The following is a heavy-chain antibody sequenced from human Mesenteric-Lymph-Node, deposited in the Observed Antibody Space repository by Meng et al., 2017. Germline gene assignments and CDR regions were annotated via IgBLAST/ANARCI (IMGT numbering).Heavy chain of an antibody. V-gene: IGHV4-39*01. CDR3: ARLWFGERPPDY. CDR1: GGSISSSTYY. D-gene: IGHD3-10*01. J-gene: IGHJ4*02. CDR2: IYYSGRT. Sequence: QLHLQVSGPGLVKPSETLSLICTASGGSISSSTYYWGWIRQPPGKGLEWIGSIYYSGRTYYNPSLKSRVTMSVDTSKNQFSLKLSSVTAADTAVYYCARLWFGERPPDYWGQGTLVTVSS.